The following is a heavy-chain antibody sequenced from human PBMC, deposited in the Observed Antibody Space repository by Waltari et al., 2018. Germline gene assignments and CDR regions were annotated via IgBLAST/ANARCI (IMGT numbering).Heavy chain of an antibody. V-gene: IGHV4-39*01. CDR3: ARPLRFTAWFDP. D-gene: IGHD3-3*01. J-gene: IGHJ5*02. CDR2: IYYSGST. Sequence: QLQLHASGPGLVKPSGTLSLTCNVSGGSISNNNYYWAWIRQPPGKGLEWIGSIYYSGSTYYNPSLKSRLTISVDTSKNQFSLKLNSVTAADSAVYYCARPLRFTAWFDPWGQGTLVTVSS. CDR1: GGSISNNNYY.